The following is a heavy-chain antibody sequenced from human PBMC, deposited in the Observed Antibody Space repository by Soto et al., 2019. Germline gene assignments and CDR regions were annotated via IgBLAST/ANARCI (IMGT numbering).Heavy chain of an antibody. CDR2: VHYSGTT. CDR3: ARGTALIYGDYPGARYFDF. D-gene: IGHD4-17*01. CDR1: GGSISSYY. J-gene: IGHJ4*02. V-gene: IGHV4-59*01. Sequence: QLQLQESGPRLVKSSETLSLTCTVSGGSISSYYWRWIRQSPGRGLEWIGYVHYSGTTNYNPSLKSRVAMSLASSKRQFSLTLNSATAADTAVYYCARGTALIYGDYPGARYFDFWGQGIQVTVSS.